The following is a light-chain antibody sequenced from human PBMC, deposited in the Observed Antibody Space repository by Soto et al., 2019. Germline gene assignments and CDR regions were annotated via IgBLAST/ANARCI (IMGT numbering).Light chain of an antibody. CDR3: QQSYSNPWT. Sequence: DIQMTQSPSSLSASVGDRVTITCQASQSITNYLNWYQHKPGKAPRLLIYAASSLQSGVPSRFSGSESGTDFTLTISSLQPEDFAYYYCQQSYSNPWTFGQGTKVEI. V-gene: IGKV1-39*01. CDR1: QSITNY. CDR2: AAS. J-gene: IGKJ1*01.